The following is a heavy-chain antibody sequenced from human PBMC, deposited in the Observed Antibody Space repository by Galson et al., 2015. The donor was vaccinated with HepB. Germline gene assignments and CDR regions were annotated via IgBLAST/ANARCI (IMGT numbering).Heavy chain of an antibody. V-gene: IGHV3-21*01. J-gene: IGHJ4*02. D-gene: IGHD1-7*01. Sequence: SLRLSCAGSGFTFSIYTMNWVRQAPGKGLEWVSSITSGGRDIYYADSVKGRFTISRDNAKNSLYLQMNSLRSEDTAVYYCASPSPHRELLFYWGQGTLVTVSS. CDR1: GFTFSIYT. CDR2: ITSGGRDI. CDR3: ASPSPHRELLFY.